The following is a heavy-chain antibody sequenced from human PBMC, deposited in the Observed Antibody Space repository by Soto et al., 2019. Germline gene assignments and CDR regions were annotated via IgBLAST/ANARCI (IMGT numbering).Heavy chain of an antibody. V-gene: IGHV4-59*01. D-gene: IGHD3-22*01. Sequence: QVQLQESGPGLVKPSETLSLTCTVSGGSISSYYWSWIRQPPGKGLEWIGYIYYSGSTNYNPSLKGRVTISVDTSKNQFSRKLSSVTAADTAVYYCARGYDSSGPTDYWGQGTLVTVSS. CDR2: IYYSGST. CDR1: GGSISSYY. J-gene: IGHJ4*02. CDR3: ARGYDSSGPTDY.